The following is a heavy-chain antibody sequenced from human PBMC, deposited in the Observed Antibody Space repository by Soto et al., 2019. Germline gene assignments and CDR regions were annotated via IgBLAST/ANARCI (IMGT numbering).Heavy chain of an antibody. CDR3: ARRLSGGYCSGDACYAALIFDY. V-gene: IGHV3-7*01. CDR2: IRQESEQ. Sequence: PGRSLRLSCAASGFTFSRYWMSLVRQAPGKGLECVSNIRQESEQHYVESVKGRFSISRDNDKNSVSLQMNSLRVEDTGVYYCARRLSGGYCSGDACYAALIFDYWGQGTLVTVSS. CDR1: GFTFSRYW. J-gene: IGHJ4*02. D-gene: IGHD2-15*01.